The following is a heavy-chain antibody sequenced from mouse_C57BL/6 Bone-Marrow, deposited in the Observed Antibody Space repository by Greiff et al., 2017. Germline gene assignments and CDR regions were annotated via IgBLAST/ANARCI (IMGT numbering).Heavy chain of an antibody. CDR3: ARWDWDEGY. J-gene: IGHJ2*01. CDR2: IDPSDSYT. V-gene: IGHV1-69*01. D-gene: IGHD4-1*01. CDR1: GYTFTSYW. Sequence: VQLQQPGAELVMPGASVKLSCKASGYTFTSYWMHWVKQRPGQGLEWIGEIDPSDSYTNYNQKFKGKSTLPVDKSSSTAYMQLSSLTSEDSAVYYCARWDWDEGYWGQGTTLTVSS.